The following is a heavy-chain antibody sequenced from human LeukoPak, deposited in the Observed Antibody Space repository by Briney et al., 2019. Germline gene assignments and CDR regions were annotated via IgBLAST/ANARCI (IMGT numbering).Heavy chain of an antibody. V-gene: IGHV4-34*01. D-gene: IGHD2-2*01. Sequence: SETLSLTCAVYGGSFSGYSWSWIREPPGKGLEWIGEINHSGSTNYNPSLKSRVTISVDTSKNQFSLKLSSVTAADTAVYYCARVRSRYCSSTSCTQAHMDVWGQGTTVTVSS. J-gene: IGHJ6*02. CDR1: GGSFSGYS. CDR2: INHSGST. CDR3: ARVRSRYCSSTSCTQAHMDV.